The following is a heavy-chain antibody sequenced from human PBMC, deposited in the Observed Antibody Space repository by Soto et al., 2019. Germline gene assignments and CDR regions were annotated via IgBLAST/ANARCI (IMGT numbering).Heavy chain of an antibody. CDR1: GFTFSDYY. CDR2: ISSSGSTI. D-gene: IGHD6-13*01. CDR3: ARGPKYSSSWYNWFDP. J-gene: IGHJ5*02. V-gene: IGHV3-11*01. Sequence: GGSLRLSCAASGFTFSDYYMSWIRQAPGKGLEWVSYISSSGSTIYYADSVKGRFTISGDNAKNSLYLQMNSLRAEDTAVYYCARGPKYSSSWYNWFDPWGQGTLVTVSS.